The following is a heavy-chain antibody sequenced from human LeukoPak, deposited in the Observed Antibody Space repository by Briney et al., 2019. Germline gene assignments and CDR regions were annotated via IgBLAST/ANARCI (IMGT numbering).Heavy chain of an antibody. CDR1: GYTFSSYA. D-gene: IGHD3-10*01. J-gene: IGHJ4*02. CDR3: ARDPSMVRGENTPYFDY. Sequence: ASVKVSCKASGYTFSSYAISWVRQAPGQGLEWMGGIIPIFGTANYAQKFQGRVTITADESTSTAYMELSSLRSEDTAVYYCARDPSMVRGENTPYFDYWGQGTLVTVSS. CDR2: IIPIFGTA. V-gene: IGHV1-69*13.